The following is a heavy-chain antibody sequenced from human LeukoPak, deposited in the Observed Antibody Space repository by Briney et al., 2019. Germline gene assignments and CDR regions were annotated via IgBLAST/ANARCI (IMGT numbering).Heavy chain of an antibody. D-gene: IGHD3-9*01. CDR3: ARAGLRYFDWLSRMDV. V-gene: IGHV3-48*04. J-gene: IGHJ6*02. Sequence: GGSLRLSCAASGFTFSSYSMNWVRQAPGKGLEWVSYISSSSSTIYYADSVKGRFTISRDNAKNSLYLQMNSLRAEDTAVYYCARAGLRYFDWLSRMDVWGQGTTVTVSS. CDR2: ISSSSSTI. CDR1: GFTFSSYS.